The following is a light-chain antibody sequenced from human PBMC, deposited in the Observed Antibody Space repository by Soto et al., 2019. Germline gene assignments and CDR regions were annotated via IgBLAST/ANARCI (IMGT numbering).Light chain of an antibody. J-gene: IGKJ1*01. V-gene: IGKV3-20*01. CDR1: RCLSSSY. CDR3: QQGQSTPRT. CDR2: GAT. Sequence: TRSAITLTVSPGNSGNLHCSASRCLSSSYLAWYQQKPGQPPRLLIYGATSLATGVPSRFSGSGSGTEFTLTITSLQPEDSATYYCQQGQSTPRTFGRGTKVDIK.